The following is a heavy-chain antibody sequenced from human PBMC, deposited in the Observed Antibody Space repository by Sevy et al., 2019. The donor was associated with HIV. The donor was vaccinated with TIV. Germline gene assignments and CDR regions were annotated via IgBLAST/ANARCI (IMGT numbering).Heavy chain of an antibody. CDR2: ISGSGGAI. Sequence: GGSLRLSCEASGFSLSDYSITWVRRAPGKGLEWVSYISGSGGAIYYAESVKGRLTISRDNDKNSVYLQLNSLRGDDTDVYFCTRDPSSRFHGNYPAHYFDLWGQGTQVTVSS. CDR1: GFSLSDYS. D-gene: IGHD1-7*01. V-gene: IGHV3-48*01. J-gene: IGHJ4*02. CDR3: TRDPSSRFHGNYPAHYFDL.